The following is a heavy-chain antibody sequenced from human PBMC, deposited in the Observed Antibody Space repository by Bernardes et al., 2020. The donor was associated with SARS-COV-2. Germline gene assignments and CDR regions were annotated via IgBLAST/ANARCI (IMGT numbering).Heavy chain of an antibody. CDR1: GFSFNSYT. CDR2: ISSSGTYI. D-gene: IGHD3-16*01. J-gene: IGHJ4*02. V-gene: IGHV3-21*01. CDR3: AGGGGY. Sequence: GGSLRLSCAASGFSFNSYTINWVRQAPGKGLEWVSSISSSGTYIYYADSVKGRFTISRDNAKDSLYLQMNSLRAEDTAVYYCAGGGGYWGQGALVTVSS.